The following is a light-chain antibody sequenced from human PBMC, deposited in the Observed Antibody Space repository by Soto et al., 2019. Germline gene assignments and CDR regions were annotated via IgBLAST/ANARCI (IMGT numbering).Light chain of an antibody. CDR3: QQGYRTLPIT. V-gene: IGKV1-39*01. CDR2: AAS. J-gene: IGKJ3*01. Sequence: DIQMTQSPSSLSASVGDRVTITCRASQSISNYLNWYQQKPGKVPKLLIYAASSLQSGVPSRFSRSGSGTDFALTITGLQPEDFATYYCQQGYRTLPITVGPGTKVDMK. CDR1: QSISNY.